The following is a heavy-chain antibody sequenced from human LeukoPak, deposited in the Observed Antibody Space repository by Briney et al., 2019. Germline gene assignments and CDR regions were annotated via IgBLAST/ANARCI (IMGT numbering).Heavy chain of an antibody. CDR3: ARDNLPRHFRDYGSGIGDI. V-gene: IGHV1-2*02. J-gene: IGHJ3*02. CDR1: GYTFTGYY. CDR2: INPNSGGT. D-gene: IGHD3-10*01. Sequence: ASVKVSCKASGYTFTGYYMHWVRQAPGQGLEWMGWINPNSGGTNYAQKFQGRVTMTRDTSISTAYMELSRLRSDDTAVYYCARDNLPRHFRDYGSGIGDIWGQGTMVTVSS.